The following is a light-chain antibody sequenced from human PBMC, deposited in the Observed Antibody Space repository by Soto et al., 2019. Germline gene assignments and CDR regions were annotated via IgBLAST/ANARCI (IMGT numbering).Light chain of an antibody. CDR3: QYYYNYSWT. Sequence: DIQLTQSPSTLSASVGDRVTITCRASQSIGVWLTWYQQKPGKAPKFLIYKTSTLESGVPPRFSGRGSGTEFTPTISSLQPDDFATYHCQYYYNYSWTFGQGTKVEIK. CDR1: QSIGVW. V-gene: IGKV1-5*03. CDR2: KTS. J-gene: IGKJ1*01.